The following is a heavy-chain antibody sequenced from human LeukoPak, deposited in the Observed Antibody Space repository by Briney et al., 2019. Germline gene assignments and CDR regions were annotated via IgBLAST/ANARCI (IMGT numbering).Heavy chain of an antibody. CDR2: IYYSGST. Sequence: PSETLSLTCTVSGGSISSGDYYWSCIRQPPGKSLECIGYIYYSGSTYYNPSLKSRVTISVDTSKNQFSLKLSSVTAADTAVYYCARDDPGGYQAFDIWGQGTMVTVSS. D-gene: IGHD3-10*01. CDR1: GGSISSGDYY. J-gene: IGHJ3*02. CDR3: ARDDPGGYQAFDI. V-gene: IGHV4-30-4*01.